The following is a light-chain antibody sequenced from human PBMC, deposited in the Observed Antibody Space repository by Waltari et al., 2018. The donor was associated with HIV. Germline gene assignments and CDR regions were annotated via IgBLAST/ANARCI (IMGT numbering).Light chain of an antibody. Sequence: QSALTQPASVSGSPGQSITISCTGTSSDDNYVSWYQQYPGKAPKLMIYEVSNRPSGVSSRFSGSKSGNTASLTISGLQAEDEADYYCSSYTSSSTPLYVFGTATKVTVL. CDR3: SSYTSSSTPLYV. V-gene: IGLV2-14*01. J-gene: IGLJ1*01. CDR2: EVS. CDR1: SSDDNY.